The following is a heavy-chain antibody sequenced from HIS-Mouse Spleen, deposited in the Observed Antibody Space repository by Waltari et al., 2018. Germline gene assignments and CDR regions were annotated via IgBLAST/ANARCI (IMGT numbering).Heavy chain of an antibody. V-gene: IGHV3-30*18. CDR1: GFTFSSYG. CDR3: AKDKHHAFDY. J-gene: IGHJ4*02. Sequence: QVQLVESGGGVVQPGRSLRLSCAASGFTFSSYGMHWVRQARGKGLELVEVIAYDGSNKYYADSVKGRFTISRDNSKNTLYLQMNSLRAEDTAVYYCAKDKHHAFDYWGQGTLVTVSS. CDR2: IAYDGSNK.